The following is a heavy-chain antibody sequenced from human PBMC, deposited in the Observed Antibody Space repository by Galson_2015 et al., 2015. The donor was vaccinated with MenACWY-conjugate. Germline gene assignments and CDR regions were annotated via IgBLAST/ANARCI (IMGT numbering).Heavy chain of an antibody. J-gene: IGHJ6*03. D-gene: IGHD3-10*02. Sequence: QSGAEVKKPGASVKVSCKASGYTFARFGITWVRQAPGQGLEWMGWISGYNGNTKYAQKFQDRVTMTTDTSTTTMYMELRSLRSDDTAVYYCAREGICPGKPVDMDVWGRGTTVTVSS. CDR2: ISGYNGNT. CDR1: GYTFARFG. CDR3: AREGICPGKPVDMDV. V-gene: IGHV1-18*01.